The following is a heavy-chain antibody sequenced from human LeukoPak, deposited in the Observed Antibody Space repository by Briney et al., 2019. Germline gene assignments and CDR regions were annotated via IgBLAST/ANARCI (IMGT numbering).Heavy chain of an antibody. Sequence: SETLSLTCTVSGGSISSYYWSWIRQPPGKGLEWIGDIYYSESTNYSPSLKSRVTISIDTSKKQFSLRLSSVTAADTAVYYCARGWGYFDSWGQGTLVTVST. J-gene: IGHJ4*02. CDR2: IYYSEST. V-gene: IGHV4-59*01. D-gene: IGHD3-16*01. CDR3: ARGWGYFDS. CDR1: GGSISSYY.